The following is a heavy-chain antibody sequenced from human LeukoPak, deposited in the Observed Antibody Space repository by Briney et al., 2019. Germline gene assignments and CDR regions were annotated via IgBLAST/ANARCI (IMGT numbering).Heavy chain of an antibody. J-gene: IGHJ5*02. V-gene: IGHV4-39*01. Sequence: SETLSLTCTVSGGSINNSTYDWAYIRQPPGKGLEWIGSVYYSGSTYSNPSLTSRVTISVDTSKNQFSLELSSVTAADTAMYYCARQTTRRNWFDPWGQGTLVTVSS. CDR3: ARQTTRRNWFDP. CDR2: VYYSGST. D-gene: IGHD1-14*01. CDR1: GGSINNSTYD.